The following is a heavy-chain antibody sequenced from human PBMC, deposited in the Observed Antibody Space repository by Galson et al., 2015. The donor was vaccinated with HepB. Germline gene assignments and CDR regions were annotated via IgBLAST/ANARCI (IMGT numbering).Heavy chain of an antibody. V-gene: IGHV3-30*04. CDR2: ISYDGSNK. CDR1: GFTFSSYA. D-gene: IGHD2/OR15-2a*01. J-gene: IGHJ4*02. CDR3: ARDSFGYFDY. Sequence: SLRLSCAASGFTFSSYAMHWVRQAPGKGLEWVAVISYDGSNKYYADSVKGRFTISRDNSKNTLYLQMNSLRAEDTAVYYCARDSFGYFDYWGQGTLVTVSS.